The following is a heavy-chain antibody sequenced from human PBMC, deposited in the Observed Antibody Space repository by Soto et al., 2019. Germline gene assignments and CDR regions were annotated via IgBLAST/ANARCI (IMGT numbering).Heavy chain of an antibody. Sequence: PGGSLRVSCAASGFTFSSYGMSWVRQAPGKGLEWVSTISGSGGSTYYADSVKGRFTISRDNSKNTLYLQMNSLRAEDTAVYYCASKLTYGGSSDYWGQGTLVTVSS. CDR3: ASKLTYGGSSDY. CDR1: GFTFSSYG. CDR2: ISGSGGST. J-gene: IGHJ4*02. V-gene: IGHV3-23*01. D-gene: IGHD2-15*01.